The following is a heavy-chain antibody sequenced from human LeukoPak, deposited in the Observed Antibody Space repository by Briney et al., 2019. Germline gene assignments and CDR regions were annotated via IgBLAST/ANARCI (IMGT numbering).Heavy chain of an antibody. D-gene: IGHD6-13*01. J-gene: IGHJ5*02. CDR2: INHSGST. V-gene: IGHV4-34*01. Sequence: PSETLSLTCAVYGGSFSGYYWSWIRQPPGKGLEWIGEINHSGSTNYNPSLKSRVTISVDTSKNQFSLKLSSVTAADTAVYYCARGVLKQQLVLGWFDPWGQGTLVTVSS. CDR3: ARGVLKQQLVLGWFDP. CDR1: GGSFSGYY.